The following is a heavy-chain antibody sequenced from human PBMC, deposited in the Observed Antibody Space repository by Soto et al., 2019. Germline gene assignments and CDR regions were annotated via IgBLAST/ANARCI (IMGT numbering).Heavy chain of an antibody. Sequence: PSETLSLTCSLSGASITSTTSFWAWIRQPPGKGLEWVGSIYYSVKTHYNPSLKSRATISVDRSRNQFSLQVSSVTAADTAVYYCAKTLHRTGRFEHLGQETVVIVSS. CDR1: GASITSTTSF. J-gene: IGHJ1*01. CDR2: IYYSVKT. CDR3: AKTLHRTGRFEH. D-gene: IGHD1-1*01. V-gene: IGHV4-39*01.